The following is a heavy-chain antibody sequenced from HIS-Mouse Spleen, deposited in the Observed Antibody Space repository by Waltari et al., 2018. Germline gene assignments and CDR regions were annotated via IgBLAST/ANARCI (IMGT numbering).Heavy chain of an antibody. D-gene: IGHD6-13*01. V-gene: IGHV4-34*01. CDR1: GGSFSGYY. J-gene: IGHJ6*02. CDR3: ARVPGIAAAGYYYGMDV. CDR2: INHSGST. Sequence: QVQLQQWGAGLLKPSETLSLTCAVYGGSFSGYYWSWFRQPPGKGLEWIGEINHSGSTNYNPSLKSRVTISVDTSKNQFSLKLSSVTAADTAVYYCARVPGIAAAGYYYGMDVWGQGTTVTVSS.